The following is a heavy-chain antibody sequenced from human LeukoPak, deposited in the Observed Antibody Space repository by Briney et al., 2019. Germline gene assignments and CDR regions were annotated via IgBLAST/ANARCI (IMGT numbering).Heavy chain of an antibody. J-gene: IGHJ2*01. V-gene: IGHV4-59*01. CDR3: ARVAAAYGWYFDL. D-gene: IGHD6-13*01. CDR2: IYYSGST. Sequence: RPSETLSLTCTVSGGSISSYYWSWIRQPPGKGLEWIGYIYYSGSTNYNPSLKSRVTISVDTSKNQFSLKLSSVTAADTAVYYCARVAAAYGWYFDLWGRGTLVTVSS. CDR1: GGSISSYY.